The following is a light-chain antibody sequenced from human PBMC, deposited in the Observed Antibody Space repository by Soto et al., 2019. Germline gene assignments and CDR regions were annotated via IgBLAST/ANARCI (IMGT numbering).Light chain of an antibody. V-gene: IGLV1-40*01. CDR1: SSNLGAGYD. CDR2: GNK. CDR3: QAYDYSLTASV. J-gene: IGLJ3*02. Sequence: QAVLTQPPSVSGAPGQRVTISCTGNSSNLGAGYDVHWYQQLSGAAPKLVIFGNKNRPSGVPERFSGSKSGTSAALAITGLQAEDEADYYCQAYDYSLTASVFGGGTKVTVL.